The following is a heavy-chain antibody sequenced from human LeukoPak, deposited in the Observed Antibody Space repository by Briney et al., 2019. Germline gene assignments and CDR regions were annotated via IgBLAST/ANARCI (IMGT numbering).Heavy chain of an antibody. D-gene: IGHD2-21*02. CDR2: ISGSGGST. CDR1: GFTFSSYG. J-gene: IGHJ4*02. V-gene: IGHV3-23*01. CDR3: AKDISGGDCPDY. Sequence: GGSLRLSCAASGFTFSSYGMSWVRQAPGKGLEWVSAISGSGGSTYYADSVKGRFTISRDNSKNTLYLQVGSLRAEDTAVYYCAKDISGGDCPDYWGQGTLVTVSS.